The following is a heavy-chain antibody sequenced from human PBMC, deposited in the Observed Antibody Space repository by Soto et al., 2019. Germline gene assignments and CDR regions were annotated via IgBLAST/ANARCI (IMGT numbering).Heavy chain of an antibody. CDR3: ASSNVDTATMYYYYYGMDV. CDR1: GFTFSSYG. V-gene: IGHV3-33*01. CDR2: IWYDGSNK. J-gene: IGHJ6*02. D-gene: IGHD5-18*01. Sequence: GGSLRLSCAASGFTFSSYGMHWVRQAPGKGLEWVAVIWYDGSNKYYADSVKGRFTISRDNSKNTLDLQMNSLRAEDTAVYYCASSNVDTATMYYYYYGMDVWGQGTTVTVSS.